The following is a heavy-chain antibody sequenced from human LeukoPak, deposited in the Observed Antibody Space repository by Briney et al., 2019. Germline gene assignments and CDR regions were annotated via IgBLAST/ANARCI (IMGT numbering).Heavy chain of an antibody. V-gene: IGHV4-34*01. D-gene: IGHD6-25*01. CDR1: GGSFRGYY. J-gene: IGHJ4*02. Sequence: SETLSLTCAVYGGSFRGYYWSWTRQPPGKGLEWIGEINHSGSTNYNPSLKSRVTISVDTSKNQFSLKLSSVTAADTAVYYCASPESGDYWGQGTLVTVSS. CDR3: ASPESGDY. CDR2: INHSGST.